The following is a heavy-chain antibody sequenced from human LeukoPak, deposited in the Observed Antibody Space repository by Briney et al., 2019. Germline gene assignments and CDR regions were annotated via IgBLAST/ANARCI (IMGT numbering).Heavy chain of an antibody. CDR2: ISQFGST. J-gene: IGHJ4*02. D-gene: IGHD4-11*01. Sequence: PSETLPLTCDVLGGPFSGYYWSWIRQPPGRGLEWIGEISQFGSTDYNPSLKSRVTISVDTSGGRFSLKMTSVTAADSAVYYCARGGHSNHDPFDYWGQGTLVTVSS. CDR1: GGPFSGYY. V-gene: IGHV4-34*01. CDR3: ARGGHSNHDPFDY.